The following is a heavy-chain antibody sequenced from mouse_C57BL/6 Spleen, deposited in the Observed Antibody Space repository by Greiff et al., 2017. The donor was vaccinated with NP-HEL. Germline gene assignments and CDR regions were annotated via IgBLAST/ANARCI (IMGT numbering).Heavy chain of an antibody. V-gene: IGHV14-4*01. J-gene: IGHJ3*01. CDR3: TKGDYGSGGFAY. CDR1: GFNIKDDY. Sequence: VQLQQSGAELVRPGASVKLSCTASGFNIKDDYMHWVKQRPEQGLEWIGWIDPENGDTEYASKFQGKATITADTSSNTAYLQLSSLTSEDTAVYYCTKGDYGSGGFAYWGLGTLVTVSA. D-gene: IGHD1-1*01. CDR2: IDPENGDT.